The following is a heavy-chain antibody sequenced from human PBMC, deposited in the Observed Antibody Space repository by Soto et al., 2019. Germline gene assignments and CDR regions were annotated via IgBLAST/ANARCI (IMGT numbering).Heavy chain of an antibody. CDR3: ARARNDAFDI. CDR2: IWYDGSNK. V-gene: IGHV3-33*01. Sequence: QVQLVESGGGVVQPGRSLRLSCAASGFTFSSYGMHWVRQAPGKGLEWVAVIWYDGSNKYYADSVKGRFTISRDNSKNTRYLQMNSLRAEDTAVYYCARARNDAFDIWGQGTMVTVSS. J-gene: IGHJ3*02. CDR1: GFTFSSYG.